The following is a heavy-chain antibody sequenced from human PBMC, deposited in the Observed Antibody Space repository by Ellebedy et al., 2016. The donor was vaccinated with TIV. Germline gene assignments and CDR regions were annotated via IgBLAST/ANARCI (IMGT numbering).Heavy chain of an antibody. CDR3: ARGVLSGY. D-gene: IGHD2/OR15-2a*01. CDR2: IYSGGST. V-gene: IGHV3-53*01. Sequence: GESLKISCAASGFTVSNIYISWVPLAPGQVLEWVSVIYSGGSTYYAASVKGRFTFSRDNSKNTVYLQMNSLRAEDTAVYYCARGVLSGYWGQGTLVTVSS. CDR1: GFTVSNIY. J-gene: IGHJ4*02.